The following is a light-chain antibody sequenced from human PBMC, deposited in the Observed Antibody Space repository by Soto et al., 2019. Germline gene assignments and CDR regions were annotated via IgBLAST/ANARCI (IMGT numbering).Light chain of an antibody. Sequence: QSALTQPASVSESPGQSITIPCTGTSSDVGGYNYVSWYQQYPGKAPKLIIYGVTNRPSGVSNRFSGSKSGNTASLTISGLQAEDEANYYCSSYTGSSTLVVFGGGTKLTVL. CDR3: SSYTGSSTLVV. CDR1: SSDVGGYNY. CDR2: GVT. J-gene: IGLJ2*01. V-gene: IGLV2-14*03.